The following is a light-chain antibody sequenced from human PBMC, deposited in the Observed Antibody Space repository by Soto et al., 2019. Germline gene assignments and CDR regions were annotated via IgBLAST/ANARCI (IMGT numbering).Light chain of an antibody. Sequence: DIQMNQSPSTLSASVGDRVSITCRASQSISSWLAWYQQKPGKAPKLLIYKASSLESGVPSRFSGSGSGTEFTLTISSLQPEDFATYYCQQANSYPWTFGQGTKVGIK. CDR3: QQANSYPWT. J-gene: IGKJ1*01. CDR1: QSISSW. V-gene: IGKV1-5*03. CDR2: KAS.